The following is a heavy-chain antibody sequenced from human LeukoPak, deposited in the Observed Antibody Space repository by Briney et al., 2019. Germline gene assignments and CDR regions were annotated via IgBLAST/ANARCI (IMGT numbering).Heavy chain of an antibody. Sequence: GGSLRLSCSASGFTFSRYAMHWVRQAPGKGLEYVSAISSNGGSTYYADFVKGRFTISRDNSRNALHLQMSSLRVEDTAVYYCVKDSSSGSYFDYWGQGTLVTVSS. CDR1: GFTFSRYA. V-gene: IGHV3-64D*06. CDR3: VKDSSSGSYFDY. J-gene: IGHJ4*02. D-gene: IGHD3-10*01. CDR2: ISSNGGST.